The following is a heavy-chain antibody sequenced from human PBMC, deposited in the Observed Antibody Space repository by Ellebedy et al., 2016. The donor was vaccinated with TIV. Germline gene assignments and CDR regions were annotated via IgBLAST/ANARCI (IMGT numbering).Heavy chain of an antibody. D-gene: IGHD4-17*01. Sequence: SLKISCAASGFTFDDYAMHWVRQAPGKGLEWVSGISWNSGSIGYADSVKGRFTISRDNAKNSLYLQMNSLRAEDTALYYCAKASGTTSWHYYYKDVWGKGTTVTVSS. CDR3: AKASGTTSWHYYYKDV. J-gene: IGHJ6*03. CDR2: ISWNSGSI. V-gene: IGHV3-9*01. CDR1: GFTFDDYA.